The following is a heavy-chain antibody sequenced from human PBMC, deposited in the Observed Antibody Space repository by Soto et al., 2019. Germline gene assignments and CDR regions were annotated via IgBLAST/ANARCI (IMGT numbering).Heavy chain of an antibody. D-gene: IGHD2-21*02. Sequence: GGSLRLSCAASGFTFSSSAMSWVRQAPGKGLEWVSAISGSGGSTYYADSVKGRFTISRDNSKNTLYLQMNSLRAEDTAVYYCAKDFLLVVVVTALRYGMDVWGQGTTVTVSS. CDR1: GFTFSSSA. V-gene: IGHV3-23*01. CDR2: ISGSGGST. J-gene: IGHJ6*02. CDR3: AKDFLLVVVVTALRYGMDV.